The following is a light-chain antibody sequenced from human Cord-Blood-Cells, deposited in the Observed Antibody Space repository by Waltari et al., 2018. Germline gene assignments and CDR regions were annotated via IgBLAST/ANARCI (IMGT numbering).Light chain of an antibody. CDR1: SSNIGSNY. CDR2: RNN. CDR3: ASWDDSLSVV. Sequence: QSVLTQPPSASGTPGQRVTISCSGSSSNIGSNYVYWYQQLPGTAPKLLIYRNNLRPAGCPDRLPGSKSGTSASRAISGLRSEDGADYYCASWDDSLSVVFGGGTKLTVL. J-gene: IGLJ2*01. V-gene: IGLV1-47*01.